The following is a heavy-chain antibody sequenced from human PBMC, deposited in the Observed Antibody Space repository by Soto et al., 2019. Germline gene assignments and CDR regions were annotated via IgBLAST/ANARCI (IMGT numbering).Heavy chain of an antibody. CDR3: ASDLHSGGNYGYVAI. Sequence: QVQLVQSGAEVKKPGASVKVSCKASGYTFTHYGITWVRQAPGQGLEWMGWINSFSGDTNYPQKLQGRLTMTTDTSTNTVYMELRNVRSDDTAVYYGASDLHSGGNYGYVAIWGRGTLVPVTS. CDR2: INSFSGDT. CDR1: GYTFTHYG. V-gene: IGHV1-18*01. J-gene: IGHJ2*01. D-gene: IGHD2-15*01.